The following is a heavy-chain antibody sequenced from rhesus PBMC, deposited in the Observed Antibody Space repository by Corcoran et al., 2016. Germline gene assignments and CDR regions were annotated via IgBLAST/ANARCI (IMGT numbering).Heavy chain of an antibody. CDR3: ARASRIAGTLNWYFDL. D-gene: IGHD1-1-1*01. CDR2: ISGSRGST. J-gene: IGHJ2*01. V-gene: IGHV4-165*01. Sequence: QVQLQESGPGLVQPSVNLSLTCAVPGGSFSRYYWVWIRQPPGKGLEWTGYISGSRGSTDYKPSLKRRVTISTDTSKNQFSLKLSSVTAAYTAVYYCARASRIAGTLNWYFDLWGPGTPITISS. CDR1: GGSFSRYY.